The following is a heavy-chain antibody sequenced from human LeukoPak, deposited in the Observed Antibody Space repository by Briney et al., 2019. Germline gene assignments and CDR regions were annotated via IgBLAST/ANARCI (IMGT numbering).Heavy chain of an antibody. D-gene: IGHD3-22*01. Sequence: SETLSLTCTVSGGSISSSSYYWGWIRQPPGKGLEWIGSIYYSGSTYYNPSLKSRVTISVDTSKNQFSLKLSSVTAADTAVYYCARMMYYYDSSGSGTFDIWGQGTMVTVSS. J-gene: IGHJ3*02. CDR2: IYYSGST. V-gene: IGHV4-39*07. CDR3: ARMMYYYDSSGSGTFDI. CDR1: GGSISSSSYY.